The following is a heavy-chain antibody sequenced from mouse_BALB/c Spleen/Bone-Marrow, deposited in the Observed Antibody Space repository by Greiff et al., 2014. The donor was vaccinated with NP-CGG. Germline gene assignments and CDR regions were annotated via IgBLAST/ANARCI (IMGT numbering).Heavy chain of an antibody. CDR3: ARHQRYYAMDY. V-gene: IGHV5-6*01. Sequence: DVHLVESGGDLVEPGGSLKLSCAASGFTFSSYGMSWGRQTPDKRLEWVATISSGGSNTYYPDSVKGRFTISRDNAKNTLYLQMSSLKSEDTAMYYCARHQRYYAMDYWGQGTSVTVSS. CDR1: GFTFSSYG. J-gene: IGHJ4*01. CDR2: ISSGGSNT.